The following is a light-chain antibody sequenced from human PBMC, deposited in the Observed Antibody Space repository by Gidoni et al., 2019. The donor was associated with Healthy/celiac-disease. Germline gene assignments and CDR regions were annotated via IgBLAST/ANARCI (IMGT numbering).Light chain of an antibody. CDR3: QQYNNWLT. Sequence: EIVMTQSQATLSVSPGERATLSCRASQSVSSNLAWYQQKPGQAPSLLIYGASSRATGIPARFSGSGSGTEFTLTISSLQSEDFAVYYCQQYNNWLTFGGGTKVEIK. CDR2: GAS. J-gene: IGKJ4*01. CDR1: QSVSSN. V-gene: IGKV3-15*01.